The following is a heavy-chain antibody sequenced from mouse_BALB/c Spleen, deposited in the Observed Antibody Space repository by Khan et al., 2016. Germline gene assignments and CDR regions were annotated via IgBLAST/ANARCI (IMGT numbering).Heavy chain of an antibody. Sequence: QVQLQQSGAELVRPGTSVKVSCKASGYAFIKYLIEWVKQRPGQGLEWIGVFNRGGGNTDYNEKFKGKATLTADKSSSTAYMQLSSLTSDDSAVYFCARSGQLGLEGYYYAMDYWGQRTSVTVSS. V-gene: IGHV1-54*01. D-gene: IGHD3-2*01. J-gene: IGHJ4*01. CDR1: GYAFIKYL. CDR3: ARSGQLGLEGYYYAMDY. CDR2: FNRGGGNT.